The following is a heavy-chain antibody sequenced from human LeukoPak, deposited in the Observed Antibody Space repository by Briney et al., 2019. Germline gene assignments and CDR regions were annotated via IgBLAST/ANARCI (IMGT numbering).Heavy chain of an antibody. Sequence: ETLSLTCTVSGGSTNTYRWSWIRQPAEKGLEWIGRIYPSGSTYYNPSLKSRVTISIDKSKNQFSLSLTSVTAADTAVYYCARDRSGYSEYYFDYWGQGSLVTVSS. J-gene: IGHJ4*02. CDR2: IYPSGST. CDR1: GGSTNTYR. V-gene: IGHV4-4*07. CDR3: ARDRSGYSEYYFDY. D-gene: IGHD5-12*01.